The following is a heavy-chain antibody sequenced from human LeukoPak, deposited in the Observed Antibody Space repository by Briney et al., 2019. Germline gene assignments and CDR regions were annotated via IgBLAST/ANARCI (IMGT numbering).Heavy chain of an antibody. CDR1: GFTFSDYY. CDR2: ISSSGSTM. Sequence: GGSLRLSCAASGFTFSDYYMSWIRQAPGKGLEWVSYISSSGSTMFYADSVKGRFTISRDNAKNSLYLQVNSLRAEDTSVYYCARSYSGTYAILDYWGQGTLVTVSS. V-gene: IGHV3-11*04. D-gene: IGHD1-26*01. CDR3: ARSYSGTYAILDY. J-gene: IGHJ4*02.